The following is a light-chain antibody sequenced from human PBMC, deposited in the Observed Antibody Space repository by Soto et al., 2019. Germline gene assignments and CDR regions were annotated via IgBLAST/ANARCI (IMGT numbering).Light chain of an antibody. CDR2: GAS. V-gene: IGKV3-15*01. J-gene: IGKJ2*01. Sequence: DIVMTQSPATLSVSPGERATLTCRASQSVSSSLAWYQQKPGQAPRLLIYGASTRATDIPARFSGSRSGTEFTLPISSLQSEDFAVYYCQQYNNWPLYTFGQGTKLEIK. CDR3: QQYNNWPLYT. CDR1: QSVSSS.